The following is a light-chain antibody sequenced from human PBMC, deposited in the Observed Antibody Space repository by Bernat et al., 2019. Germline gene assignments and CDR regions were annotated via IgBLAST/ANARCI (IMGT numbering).Light chain of an antibody. CDR1: QSISSHY. CDR3: LQYGAFPYT. Sequence: EIVLTQSPGTLSLSPGERATLSCRASQSISSHYLAWYLQKPCQAPRPLVYEISTRTTGIPDRISGSGSGTDFTLTVSRLEPEDFAVYYCLQYGAFPYTFGQGTKLEIK. CDR2: EIS. J-gene: IGKJ2*01. V-gene: IGKV3-20*01.